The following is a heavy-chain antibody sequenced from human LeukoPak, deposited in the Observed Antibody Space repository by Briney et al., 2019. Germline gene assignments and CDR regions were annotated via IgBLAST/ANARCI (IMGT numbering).Heavy chain of an antibody. D-gene: IGHD3-3*01. J-gene: IGHJ4*02. CDR3: ARHGSRWYSTIFGVVIPYFDY. Sequence: SGTLSLTCAVSGGSISSSNWWSWVRQPPGKGLEWIGEINHSGSTNYNPSLKSRVTISVDTSKNQFSLKLSSVTAADTAVYYCARHGSRWYSTIFGVVIPYFDYWGQGTLVTVSS. CDR1: GGSISSSNW. V-gene: IGHV4-4*02. CDR2: INHSGST.